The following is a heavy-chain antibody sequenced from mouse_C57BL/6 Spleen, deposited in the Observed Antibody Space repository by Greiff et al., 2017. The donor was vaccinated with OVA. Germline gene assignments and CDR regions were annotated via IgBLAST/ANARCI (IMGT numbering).Heavy chain of an antibody. CDR2: INPNNGGT. CDR3: ARSPITTVVATRYFDY. V-gene: IGHV1-18*01. D-gene: IGHD1-1*01. CDR1: GYTFTDYN. Sequence: EVKLQQSGPELVKPGASVKIPCKASGYTFTDYNMDWVKQSHGKSLEWIGDINPNNGGTIYNQKFKGKATLTVDKSSSTAYMELRSLTSEDTAVYYCARSPITTVVATRYFDYWGQGTTLTVSS. J-gene: IGHJ2*01.